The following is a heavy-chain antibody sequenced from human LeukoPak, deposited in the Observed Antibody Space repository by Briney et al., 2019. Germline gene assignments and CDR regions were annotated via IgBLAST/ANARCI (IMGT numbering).Heavy chain of an antibody. CDR1: GGTFSSYA. J-gene: IGHJ4*02. D-gene: IGHD2-2*01. Sequence: SVKVSCKASGGTFSSYAISWVRQAPGQGLEWMGGIIPIFGTANYAQKFQGRVTITADKSTSTAYMELSSLRSEDTAVYYCARAILPAAIPFDYWGQGTLVTVSS. V-gene: IGHV1-69*06. CDR2: IIPIFGTA. CDR3: ARAILPAAIPFDY.